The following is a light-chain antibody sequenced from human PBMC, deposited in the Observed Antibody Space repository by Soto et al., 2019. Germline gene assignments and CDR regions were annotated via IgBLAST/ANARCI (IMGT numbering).Light chain of an antibody. Sequence: EIVMTQSPATLSVSPGERATLSCRASQSVSSNLAWYQQKPGQAPRLLIFGGSTRATGIPARFTGSGSGTEFTLTISSLQSEDFAVYYCQQYNNWPLTFGGGTKVEIK. CDR3: QQYNNWPLT. CDR2: GGS. V-gene: IGKV3-15*01. CDR1: QSVSSN. J-gene: IGKJ4*01.